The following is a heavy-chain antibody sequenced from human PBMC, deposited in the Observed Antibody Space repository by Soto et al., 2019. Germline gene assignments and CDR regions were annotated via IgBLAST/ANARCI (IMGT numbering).Heavy chain of an antibody. J-gene: IGHJ5*02. V-gene: IGHV4-59*08. D-gene: IGHD3-16*01. CDR3: ARLGAQEIDP. CDR1: GGSISSYY. Sequence: PSETLSLTCTVSGGSISSYYWSWIRQPPGKGLELIGYIYYSGSTNYNPSLKSRVTISVDTSKNQFSLKLSSVTAEDTAVYYCARLGAQEIDPWGQGTLVTVSS. CDR2: IYYSGST.